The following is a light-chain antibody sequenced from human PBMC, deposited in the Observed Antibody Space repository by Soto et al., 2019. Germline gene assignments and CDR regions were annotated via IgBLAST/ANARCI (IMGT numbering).Light chain of an antibody. V-gene: IGKV3-15*01. J-gene: IGKJ1*01. CDR2: AAS. CDR3: QQYNYWPQP. Sequence: EIVMTQSPATLSVSPGERATLSCRASQSVGSNLAWYHQKPGQAPRLLIFAASTRAASIPARFSGSGSGTDRTLTISNLQSEDFAVYYCQQYNYWPQPFGKGTKVEIK. CDR1: QSVGSN.